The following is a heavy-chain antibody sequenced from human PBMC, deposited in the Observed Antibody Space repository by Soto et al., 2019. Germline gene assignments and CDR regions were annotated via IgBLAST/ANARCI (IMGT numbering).Heavy chain of an antibody. CDR3: ARDTYYDSSGYYFFDY. CDR2: IYYSGST. Sequence: SETLSLTCTVSGVSISSGGYYWIWIRQHPGKGLEWIGYIYYSGSTYYNPSLKSRVTISVDTSKNQFSLKLSSVTAADTAVYYCARDTYYDSSGYYFFDYWGQGTLVTVSS. V-gene: IGHV4-31*03. J-gene: IGHJ4*02. D-gene: IGHD3-22*01. CDR1: GVSISSGGYY.